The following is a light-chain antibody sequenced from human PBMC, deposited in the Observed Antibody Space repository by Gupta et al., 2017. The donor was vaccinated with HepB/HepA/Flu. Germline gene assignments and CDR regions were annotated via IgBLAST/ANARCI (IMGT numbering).Light chain of an antibody. CDR1: SSNIGSNT. CDR3: AASDDSMNGDVV. CDR2: SNN. J-gene: IGLJ2*01. Sequence: QSVLTQPPSASGTPGQRVTISCSGSSSNIGSNTVNWYQQLPGTAPKLLIFSNNQRPSGVPDRFSCSKSGTSASLAISGLQAEDEADYYCAASDDSMNGDVVFGGGTKLTVL. V-gene: IGLV1-44*01.